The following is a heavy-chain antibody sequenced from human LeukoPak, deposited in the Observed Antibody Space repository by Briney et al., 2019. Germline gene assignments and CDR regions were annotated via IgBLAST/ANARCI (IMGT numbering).Heavy chain of an antibody. CDR3: AKGGGYEAQYYYYYLDV. CDR1: GFVFSSYS. CDR2: ISYDGTNK. Sequence: PGGSLRLSCAASGFVFSSYSIHWVRQAPGKGLEWVALISYDGTNKYYTDSVKGRFTISRDNSKNTLYLQMKSLRAEDTAVYYCAKGGGYEAQYYYYYLDVWGKGTTVTISS. V-gene: IGHV3-30*04. J-gene: IGHJ6*03. D-gene: IGHD5-12*01.